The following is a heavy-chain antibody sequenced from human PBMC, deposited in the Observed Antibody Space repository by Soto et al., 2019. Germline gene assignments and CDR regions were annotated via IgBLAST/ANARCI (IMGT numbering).Heavy chain of an antibody. Sequence: EVRLVESGGGLVQPGGSLRLSCAASGFSFTEYWMTWVRQAPGKGLEWVANIMKDGSEEYVDSVKGRFTISRDNAKNSVALQMNSLRAEDTAVYFCARHYFQALDSWGQGTLVTVSS. V-gene: IGHV3-7*05. CDR3: ARHYFQALDS. J-gene: IGHJ4*02. CDR2: IMKDGSEE. D-gene: IGHD3-10*01. CDR1: GFSFTEYW.